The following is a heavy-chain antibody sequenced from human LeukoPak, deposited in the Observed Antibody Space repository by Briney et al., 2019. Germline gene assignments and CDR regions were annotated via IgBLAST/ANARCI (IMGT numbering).Heavy chain of an antibody. V-gene: IGHV3-9*01. Sequence: GGSLRLSCEASGFTFSSYSMSWVRQAPGKGLEWVSGINWNGGNIGYADSVKGRFTISRDNAKNSLYLQMNSLRAEDTALYYCAKDIAAAGTSGGYMDVWGKGTTVTISS. J-gene: IGHJ6*03. CDR2: INWNGGNI. CDR3: AKDIAAAGTSGGYMDV. D-gene: IGHD6-13*01. CDR1: GFTFSSYS.